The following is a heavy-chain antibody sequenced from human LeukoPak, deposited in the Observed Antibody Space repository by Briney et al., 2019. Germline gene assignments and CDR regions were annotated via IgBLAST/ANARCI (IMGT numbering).Heavy chain of an antibody. CDR3: ARDGSRGGFWSGSSLHSMDV. CDR2: IYCGGST. J-gene: IGHJ6*03. CDR1: GGSISSYY. D-gene: IGHD3-3*01. V-gene: IGHV4-59*12. Sequence: SETLSLTCTVSGGSISSYYWSWIRQPPGKGLEWIGYIYCGGSTYYNPSLKSRVSISVDTSKNQFSLKVTYVTAADTAVYYCARDGSRGGFWSGSSLHSMDVWGKGTSVTVSS.